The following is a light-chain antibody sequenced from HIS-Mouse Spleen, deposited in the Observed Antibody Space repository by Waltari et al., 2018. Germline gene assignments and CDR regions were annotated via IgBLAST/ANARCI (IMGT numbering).Light chain of an antibody. J-gene: IGKJ4*01. Sequence: EIVLTQSPATLSLSPGERATLSCRASQSVSSYLAWYQQKPGQAPRLRIYDASNRATGIPARFSGSGSWTDFTLTISSLEPEDFAVYYCQQRSNWPLTFGGGTKVEIK. CDR1: QSVSSY. CDR2: DAS. CDR3: QQRSNWPLT. V-gene: IGKV3-11*01.